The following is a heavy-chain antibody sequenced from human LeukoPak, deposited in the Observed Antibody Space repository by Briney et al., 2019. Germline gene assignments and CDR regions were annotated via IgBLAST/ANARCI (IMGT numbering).Heavy chain of an antibody. CDR3: ARGRLGSSWGDYMDV. D-gene: IGHD6-13*01. CDR2: IYTSGSP. J-gene: IGHJ6*03. CDR1: GGSISSYY. V-gene: IGHV4-4*07. Sequence: SETLSLTCSVFGGSISSYYWSWIRQPAGKGLEWIGRIYTSGSPNYNPSLKSRVIMSIDTSRNQFSLGLSSVTAADTAVYYCARGRLGSSWGDYMDVWGKGTTVTVSS.